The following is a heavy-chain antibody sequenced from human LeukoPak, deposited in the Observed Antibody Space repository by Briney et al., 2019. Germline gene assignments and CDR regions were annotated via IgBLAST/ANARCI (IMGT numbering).Heavy chain of an antibody. V-gene: IGHV3-11*01. Sequence: GGSLRLSCAASGFTFSNAWMSWVRQAPGKGLEWVSYISSSGSTIYYADSVKGRFTISRDNAKNSLYLQMNSLRAEDTAVYYCARVISSITYYFDYWGQGTLVTVSS. CDR1: GFTFSNAW. J-gene: IGHJ4*02. CDR2: ISSSGSTI. CDR3: ARVISSITYYFDY. D-gene: IGHD6-13*01.